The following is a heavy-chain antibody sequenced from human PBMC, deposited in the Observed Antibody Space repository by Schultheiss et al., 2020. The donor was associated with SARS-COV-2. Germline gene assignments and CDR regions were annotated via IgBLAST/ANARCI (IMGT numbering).Heavy chain of an antibody. D-gene: IGHD3-22*01. CDR2: TSYDGNNK. CDR3: ARDSQDSSGYSEFDY. Sequence: GGSLRLSCAASRFTFSTYGMHWVRQAPGKGLEWVAATSYDGNNKDYADSVKGRFSVSRDNSKNTLYLQMNSLSAEDTAVYYCARDSQDSSGYSEFDYWGQGTLVTVSS. V-gene: IGHV3-30*03. J-gene: IGHJ4*02. CDR1: RFTFSTYG.